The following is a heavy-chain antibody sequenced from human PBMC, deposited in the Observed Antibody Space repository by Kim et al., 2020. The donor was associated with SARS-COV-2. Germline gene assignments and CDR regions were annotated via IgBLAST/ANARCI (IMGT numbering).Heavy chain of an antibody. J-gene: IGHJ4*02. CDR1: GFTFSSHA. CDR2: IGGSGGTT. V-gene: IGHV3-23*01. CDR3: AKDRLPDYGDYRARDYFDY. Sequence: GGSLRLSCAASGFTFSSHAMSWVRQAPGKGLEWVSAIGGSGGTTYHADSVKGRFTISRDNSKNTLYLQMNSLRAEDTALYYCAKDRLPDYGDYRARDYFDYWGQGTLVTVSS. D-gene: IGHD4-17*01.